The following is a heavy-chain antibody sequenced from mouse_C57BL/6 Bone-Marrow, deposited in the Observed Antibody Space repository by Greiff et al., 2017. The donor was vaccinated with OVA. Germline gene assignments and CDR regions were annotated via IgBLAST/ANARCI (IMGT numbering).Heavy chain of an antibody. CDR1: GYTFTSYW. V-gene: IGHV1-50*01. Sequence: VQLQQPGAELVKPGASVKLSCKASGYTFTSYWMQWVKQRPGQGLEWIGEIDPSDSYTNYNQKFKGKATLTVDTSSSTAYMQLSSLTSEDSAVYYCARDYYDYSFDYWGQGTTLTVSS. D-gene: IGHD2-4*01. CDR3: ARDYYDYSFDY. CDR2: IDPSDSYT. J-gene: IGHJ2*01.